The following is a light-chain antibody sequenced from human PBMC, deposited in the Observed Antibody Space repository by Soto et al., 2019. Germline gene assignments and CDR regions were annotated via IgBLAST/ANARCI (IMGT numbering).Light chain of an antibody. CDR2: GAS. CDR1: QRVSSNF. J-gene: IGKJ1*01. Sequence: EIVLTQSPGTLSLSPGDRATLSCRASQRVSSNFLAWYQQKPGQAPRLLIYGASIRATGIPDRFSGSGSGTDFTLTIRRLEPEDFAMYFCHQYGSSPRTFGQGTKLEIK. CDR3: HQYGSSPRT. V-gene: IGKV3-20*01.